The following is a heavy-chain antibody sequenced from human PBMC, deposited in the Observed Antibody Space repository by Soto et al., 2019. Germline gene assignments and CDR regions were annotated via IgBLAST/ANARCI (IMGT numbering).Heavy chain of an antibody. Sequence: SETMSLTCTVSGGSISSGGYYWSWIRQHPGKGLEWIGYIYYSGSTYYNPSLKSRVTISVDTSKNQFSLKLSSLTAADTAVYYCASGSPSVSAYYYDSSGYYYVFDYWGQGTLVTVSS. CDR1: GGSISSGGYY. D-gene: IGHD3-22*01. CDR3: ASGSPSVSAYYYDSSGYYYVFDY. V-gene: IGHV4-31*03. J-gene: IGHJ4*02. CDR2: IYYSGST.